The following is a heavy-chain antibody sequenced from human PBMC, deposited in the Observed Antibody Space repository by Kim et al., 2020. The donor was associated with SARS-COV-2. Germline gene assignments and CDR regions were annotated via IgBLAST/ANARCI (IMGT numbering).Heavy chain of an antibody. D-gene: IGHD1-1*01. CDR2: FNSGGSNS. Sequence: GGSLRLSCAASGFTFNYFGMAWVRQAPGKGLQWVSTFNSGGSNSTYADSVKGRFTISRDNSKNTVYLQMNSLRAEDTAVYFCVRTKWRGSALFDYWG. V-gene: IGHV3-23*01. CDR3: VRTKWRGSALFDY. CDR1: GFTFNYFG. J-gene: IGHJ4*01.